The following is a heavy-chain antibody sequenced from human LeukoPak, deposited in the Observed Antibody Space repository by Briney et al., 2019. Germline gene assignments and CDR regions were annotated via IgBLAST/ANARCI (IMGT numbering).Heavy chain of an antibody. CDR1: GFTFSNYA. CDR2: LSDSGGST. Sequence: GGSLRLSRAASGFTFSNYAMTWVRQAPGKGLEWVSSLSDSGGSTYYADSVKGRFTISRDNSKNTLFLQMNSLRAEDTAVYYCAKQPDSSGFPSFFDYWGQGTLVTVSS. D-gene: IGHD3-22*01. J-gene: IGHJ4*02. CDR3: AKQPDSSGFPSFFDY. V-gene: IGHV3-23*01.